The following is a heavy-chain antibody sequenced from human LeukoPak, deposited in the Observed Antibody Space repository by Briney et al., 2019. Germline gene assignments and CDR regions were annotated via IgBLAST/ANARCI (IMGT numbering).Heavy chain of an antibody. CDR1: VDTLTELS. J-gene: IGHJ4*02. Sequence: ASVKVSCKLSVDTLTELSMHWVRPAPGKGLEWMGGFDPEDGETIYAQKFQGRVTMTEDTSTDTAYMELSSLRSEDTAVYYCATIYDSRGYFLDYWGQGTLVTVSS. D-gene: IGHD3-22*01. CDR2: FDPEDGET. CDR3: ATIYDSRGYFLDY. V-gene: IGHV1-24*01.